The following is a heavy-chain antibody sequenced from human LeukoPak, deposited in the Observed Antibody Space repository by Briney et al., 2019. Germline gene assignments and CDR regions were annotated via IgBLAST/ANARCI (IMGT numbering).Heavy chain of an antibody. J-gene: IGHJ4*02. D-gene: IGHD2-2*01. CDR2: ISGSGGST. V-gene: IGHV3-23*01. CDR3: AKEKGYCSSASCSPFDS. CDR1: GFTFSTYA. Sequence: GGSLRLSCAASGFTFSTYAMSWVRQAPGKGLEWVSAISGSGGSTYYADSVKGRFTISRDNSKNTLYLQMNSLRAEDTAVYYCAKEKGYCSSASCSPFDSWGQGTLVTVSS.